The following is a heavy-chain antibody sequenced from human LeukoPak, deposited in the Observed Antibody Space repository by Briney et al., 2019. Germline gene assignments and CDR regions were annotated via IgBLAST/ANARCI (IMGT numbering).Heavy chain of an antibody. V-gene: IGHV4-34*01. D-gene: IGHD2-8*01. CDR2: INHSGST. CDR1: GGSFSGYY. Sequence: SETLSLTCAVYGGSFSGYYWSWIRQPPGKGLEWIGEINHSGSTNYNPSLKSRVTISVDTSKNQFSLKLSSVTAADTAVYYCARGRWMVYARVNWFDPWGQGTLVTVSS. J-gene: IGHJ5*02. CDR3: ARGRWMVYARVNWFDP.